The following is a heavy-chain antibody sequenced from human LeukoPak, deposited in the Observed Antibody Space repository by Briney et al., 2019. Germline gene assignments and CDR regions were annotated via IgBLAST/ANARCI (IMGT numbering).Heavy chain of an antibody. V-gene: IGHV4-59*01. J-gene: IGHJ5*02. Sequence: SETLSLTCTVSGGSISSYYWSWIRQPPGKGLEWIGYIYYSGSTNYNPSLKSRVTISVDTSKNQFSLKLSSVTAADTAVYYCARDVRDSSGYYYWFDPWGQGTLVTVSS. CDR1: GGSISSYY. CDR2: IYYSGST. CDR3: ARDVRDSSGYYYWFDP. D-gene: IGHD3-22*01.